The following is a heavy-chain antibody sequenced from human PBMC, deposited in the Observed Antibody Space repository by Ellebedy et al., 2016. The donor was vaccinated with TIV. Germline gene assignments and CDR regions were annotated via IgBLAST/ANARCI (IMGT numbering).Heavy chain of an antibody. CDR1: GGSISSYY. Sequence: SETLSLTCTVSGGSISSYYWSWIRQPPGKGLEWIGYIYYSGSTNYNPSLKSRVTISVDTSKNQFSLKLSSVTAADTAVYYCARHPSLSGWHTFFDYWGQGTLVTVSS. CDR2: IYYSGST. J-gene: IGHJ4*02. CDR3: ARHPSLSGWHTFFDY. D-gene: IGHD6-19*01. V-gene: IGHV4-59*08.